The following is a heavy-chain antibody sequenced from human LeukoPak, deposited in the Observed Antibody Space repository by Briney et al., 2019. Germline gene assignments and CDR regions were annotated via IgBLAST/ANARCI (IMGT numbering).Heavy chain of an antibody. Sequence: SQTLSLTCDISGDRVSSNSVTWNWIRQSPSRGLEWLGRTYYRSKWYNDYAESVKSRIIINPDTPNNQFSLQLNSVTPEDTAVYYCAKDGNEHYYDSSGYPVYFDYWGQGTLVTVSS. CDR3: AKDGNEHYYDSSGYPVYFDY. CDR1: GDRVSSNSVT. V-gene: IGHV6-1*01. D-gene: IGHD3-22*01. J-gene: IGHJ4*02. CDR2: TYYRSKWYN.